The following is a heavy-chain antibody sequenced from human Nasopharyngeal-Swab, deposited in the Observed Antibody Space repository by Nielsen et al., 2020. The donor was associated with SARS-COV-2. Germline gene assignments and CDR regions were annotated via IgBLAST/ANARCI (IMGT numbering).Heavy chain of an antibody. Sequence: GSLRLSCAASRFTFSDYYMSWIRQAPGKGLEWVSYISSSGSTIYYADSVKGRFTISRDNAKNSLYLQMNSLRAEDTALYYCAKDLGLERLEAFDIWGQGTMVTVSS. CDR3: AKDLGLERLEAFDI. CDR2: ISSSGSTI. CDR1: RFTFSDYY. D-gene: IGHD3-16*01. J-gene: IGHJ3*02. V-gene: IGHV3-11*01.